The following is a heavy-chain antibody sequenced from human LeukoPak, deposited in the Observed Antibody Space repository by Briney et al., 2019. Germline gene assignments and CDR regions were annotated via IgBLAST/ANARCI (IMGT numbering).Heavy chain of an antibody. Sequence: PGGSLRLSCAASGFTFSSYSMNWVRQAPGKGLEWVSSISSSSSYIYYADSVKGRFTISRDNSKNTLYLQMNSLRAEDTAVYYCAKSGYNRFDYWGQGTLVTVSS. CDR1: GFTFSSYS. CDR3: AKSGYNRFDY. J-gene: IGHJ4*02. CDR2: ISSSSSYI. D-gene: IGHD5-24*01. V-gene: IGHV3-21*04.